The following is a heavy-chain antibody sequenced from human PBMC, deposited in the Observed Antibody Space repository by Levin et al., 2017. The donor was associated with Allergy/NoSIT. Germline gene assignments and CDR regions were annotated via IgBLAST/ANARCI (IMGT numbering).Heavy chain of an antibody. D-gene: IGHD1-7*01. CDR1: GGSISSYY. CDR3: ARDSGYNWNSNYYYYGMDV. J-gene: IGHJ6*02. V-gene: IGHV4-59*01. Sequence: MTSETLSLTCTVSGGSISSYYWSWIRQPPGKGLEWIGYIYYSGSTNYNPSLKSRVTISVDTSKNQFSLKLSSVTAADTAVYYCARDSGYNWNSNYYYYGMDVWGQGTTVTVSS. CDR2: IYYSGST.